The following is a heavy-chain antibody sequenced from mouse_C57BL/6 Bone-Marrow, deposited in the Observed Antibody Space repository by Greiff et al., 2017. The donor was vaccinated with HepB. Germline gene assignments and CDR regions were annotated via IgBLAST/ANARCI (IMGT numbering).Heavy chain of an antibody. J-gene: IGHJ2*01. CDR1: GYTFTSYW. CDR2: IDPSDSYT. D-gene: IGHD1-1*01. Sequence: VQLQQPGAELVKPGASVKLSCKASGYTFTSYWMQWVKQRPGQGLEWIGEIDPSDSYTNYNQKFKGKATLTVDTSSSTAYMQLSSLTSEDSAVYYCASTRIYYYGSSFDYWGQGTTLTVSS. V-gene: IGHV1-50*01. CDR3: ASTRIYYYGSSFDY.